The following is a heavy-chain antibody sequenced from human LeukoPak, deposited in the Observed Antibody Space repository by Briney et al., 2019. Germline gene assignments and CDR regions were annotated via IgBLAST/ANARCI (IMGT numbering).Heavy chain of an antibody. Sequence: GGSLRLSCAASGFTFSSYAVHWVRQAPGKGLEWVAVISYDGSNKYYADSVKGRFTISRDNSKNTLYLQMNSLRAEDTAVYYCARENYYGSGYYYYGMDVWGQGTTVTVSS. V-gene: IGHV3-30-3*01. CDR2: ISYDGSNK. J-gene: IGHJ6*02. D-gene: IGHD3-10*01. CDR1: GFTFSSYA. CDR3: ARENYYGSGYYYYGMDV.